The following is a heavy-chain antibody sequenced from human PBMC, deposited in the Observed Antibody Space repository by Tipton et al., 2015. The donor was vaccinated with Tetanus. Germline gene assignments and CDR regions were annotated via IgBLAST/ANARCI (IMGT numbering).Heavy chain of an antibody. CDR2: IDPNSGGT. V-gene: IGHV1-2*02. J-gene: IGHJ6*02. CDR3: ARDRGDYIFYGMDV. CDR1: GYTFTSYY. D-gene: IGHD3-22*01. Sequence: QVQLVQSGAEVKKPGASVKVSCKASGYTFTSYYMYWVRQAPGQGLEWMGWIDPNSGGTVYAQKFQGSVTMTRDTSISSAYMELRSLRSDDTAVYYCARDRGDYIFYGMDVWGPGTPVPV.